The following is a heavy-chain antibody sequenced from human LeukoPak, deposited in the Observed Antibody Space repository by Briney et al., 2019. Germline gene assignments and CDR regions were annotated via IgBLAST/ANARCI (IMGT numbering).Heavy chain of an antibody. V-gene: IGHV4-34*01. CDR1: GGSFSGYY. D-gene: IGHD6-13*01. J-gene: IGHJ5*02. CDR2: INHSGST. CDR3: ARATGAAAGLFDP. Sequence: SETLSLTCAVYGGSFSGYYWSWIRQPPGKGLEWIGEINHSGSTNYNPSLKSRVTMSVDTSKNQFSLKLNSMTAADTAVYFCARATGAAAGLFDPWGQGTLVTVSS.